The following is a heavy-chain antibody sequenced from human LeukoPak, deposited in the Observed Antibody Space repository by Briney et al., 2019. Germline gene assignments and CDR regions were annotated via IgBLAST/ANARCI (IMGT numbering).Heavy chain of an antibody. CDR1: GFTFSSYE. CDR3: ARDKYGSGSLFDF. J-gene: IGHJ4*02. Sequence: QPGGSLRLSCAASGFTFSSYEMNWVRQAPGKGLEWVSFISSSGSAIHYADSVRGRFTISRDNAKNSLHLQMNSLRAEDTAVYYCARDKYGSGSLFDFWGQGTLVTVSS. CDR2: ISSSGSAI. V-gene: IGHV3-48*03. D-gene: IGHD3-10*01.